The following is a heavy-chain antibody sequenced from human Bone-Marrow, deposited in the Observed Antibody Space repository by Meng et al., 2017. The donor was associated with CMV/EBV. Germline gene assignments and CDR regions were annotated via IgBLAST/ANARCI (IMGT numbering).Heavy chain of an antibody. CDR1: GYTFTGYY. J-gene: IGHJ4*02. Sequence: ASVKVSCKASGYTFTGYYMHWVRQAPGQGLEWMGWINPNSGGTNYAQKFQGRVTMTRDTSISTAYMELSRLRSDDTAVYYCAREDGGNKGRGIRLWGQGKLVTVSS. CDR3: AREDGGNKGRGIRL. CDR2: INPNSGGT. D-gene: IGHD4-23*01. V-gene: IGHV1-2*02.